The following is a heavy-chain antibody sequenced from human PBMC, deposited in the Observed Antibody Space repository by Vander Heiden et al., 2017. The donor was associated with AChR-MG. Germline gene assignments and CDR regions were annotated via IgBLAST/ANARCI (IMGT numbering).Heavy chain of an antibody. J-gene: IGHJ4*02. CDR2: INSDGSTT. Sequence: EVQLVESGRGLVQPGGSLRLACAAPGFTFSSYWMHWVRQAPGKGLVWVSHINSDGSTTSYADSVKGRFTISRDNAKNTLYLQMNSLRAEDTALYYCARDRGYSIDYWGQGTLITVSS. CDR3: ARDRGYSIDY. V-gene: IGHV3-74*01. CDR1: GFTFSSYW. D-gene: IGHD5-18*01.